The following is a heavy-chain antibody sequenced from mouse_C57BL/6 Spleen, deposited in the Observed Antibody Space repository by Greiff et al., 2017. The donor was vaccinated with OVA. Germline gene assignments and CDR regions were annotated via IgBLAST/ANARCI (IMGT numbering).Heavy chain of an antibody. CDR1: GYAFSSSW. CDR3: ARTAQDYAMDY. J-gene: IGHJ4*01. CDR2: IYPGDGDT. V-gene: IGHV1-82*01. Sequence: VKLVESGPELVKPGASVKISCKASGYAFSSSWMNWVKQRPGKGLEWIGRIYPGDGDTNYNGKFKGKATLTADKSSSTAYMQLSSLTSEDSAVYFCARTAQDYAMDYWGQGTSVTVSS. D-gene: IGHD3-2*02.